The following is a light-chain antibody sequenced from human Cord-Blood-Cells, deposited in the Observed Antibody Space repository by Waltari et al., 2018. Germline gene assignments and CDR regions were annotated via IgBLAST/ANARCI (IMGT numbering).Light chain of an antibody. CDR2: DAS. Sequence: DLQMTQSPSTLSASVGDRVTITCRASQSISSWLAWYQQKQWKAPKLLIYDASSVESGVPSRFSGSGSGTEFTLTISSLQPDDFATYYCQQYNSYSFTFGPGTKVDIK. CDR1: QSISSW. J-gene: IGKJ3*01. CDR3: QQYNSYSFT. V-gene: IGKV1-5*01.